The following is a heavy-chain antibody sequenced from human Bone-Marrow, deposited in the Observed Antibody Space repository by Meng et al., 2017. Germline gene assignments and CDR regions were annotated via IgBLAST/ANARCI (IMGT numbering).Heavy chain of an antibody. J-gene: IGHJ4*02. CDR1: EYPFTGYY. Sequence: ASVKVSCKGSEYPFTGYYIHWVRQAPGQGLEWMGCINPNTGGTNYAQQFQGRVTMTRDTSISTAYMELSRLRSDDTAVYYCARDGFRSVVVPAPVDYWGQGTLVTVSS. V-gene: IGHV1-2*02. CDR3: ARDGFRSVVVPAPVDY. D-gene: IGHD2-2*01. CDR2: INPNTGGT.